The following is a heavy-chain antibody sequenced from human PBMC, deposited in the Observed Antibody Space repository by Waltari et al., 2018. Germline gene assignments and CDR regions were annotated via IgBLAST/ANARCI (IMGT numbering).Heavy chain of an antibody. CDR3: ARRGAVGYCSGGSCATGAFDI. CDR1: GYSFTSYW. CDR2: IYPGDSDT. Sequence: EVQLVQSGAEVKKPGESLKISCKGSGYSFTSYWIGWVRQMPGKGLEWMGIIYPGDSDTRYSPSFQCQVTISADKSISTAYLQWSSLKASDTAMYYCARRGAVGYCSGGSCATGAFDIWGQGTMVTVSS. V-gene: IGHV5-51*01. J-gene: IGHJ3*02. D-gene: IGHD2-15*01.